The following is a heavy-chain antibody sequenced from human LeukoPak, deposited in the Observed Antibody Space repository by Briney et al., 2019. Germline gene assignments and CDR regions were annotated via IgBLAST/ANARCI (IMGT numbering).Heavy chain of an antibody. CDR2: ISSSSSYI. CDR1: GFKFSSYS. J-gene: IGHJ4*02. CDR3: ARGTMFPYYFDY. D-gene: IGHD3-10*02. V-gene: IGHV3-21*01. Sequence: PGGSLRLSCAASGFKFSSYSMKWVRQAPGKGLEWASFISSSSSYIYYADSLKGRFTISRDNAKNSLYLQMNSLRAEDTAVYYCARGTMFPYYFDYWGQGTLVTVSS.